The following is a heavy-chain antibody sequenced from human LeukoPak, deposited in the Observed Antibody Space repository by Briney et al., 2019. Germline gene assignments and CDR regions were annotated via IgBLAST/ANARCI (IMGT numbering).Heavy chain of an antibody. D-gene: IGHD5-12*01. CDR2: ISAYNGNT. Sequence: ASVKVSCKASGYTFTSYGISGVRQAPGQGLEWMGWISAYNGNTNYAQKLQGRVTMTTDTSTSTAYMELRSLRSDDTAVYYCASNVDIVATIWGGYYYYGMDVWGQGTTVTVSS. V-gene: IGHV1-18*01. J-gene: IGHJ6*02. CDR3: ASNVDIVATIWGGYYYYGMDV. CDR1: GYTFTSYG.